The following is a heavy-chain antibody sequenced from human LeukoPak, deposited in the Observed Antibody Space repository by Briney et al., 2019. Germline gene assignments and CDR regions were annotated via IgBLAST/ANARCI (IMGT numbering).Heavy chain of an antibody. Sequence: QPGGSLRLSCAASGFTFSNYVMSWVRQAPEKGLQWVSSSSGSGGSTYYADSVKGRFTISRDSSKKTVYLQMNSLRDEDTAVYFCAKGASPDYYGSGRFDFWGQGILATVSS. J-gene: IGHJ5*01. D-gene: IGHD3-10*01. CDR1: GFTFSNYV. CDR3: AKGASPDYYGSGRFDF. CDR2: SSGSGGST. V-gene: IGHV3-23*01.